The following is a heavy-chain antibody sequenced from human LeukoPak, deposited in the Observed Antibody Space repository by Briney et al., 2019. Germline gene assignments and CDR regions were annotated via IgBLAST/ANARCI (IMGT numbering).Heavy chain of an antibody. V-gene: IGHV1-69*04. D-gene: IGHD3-22*01. CDR3: AGRGPYYDSSGYID. CDR2: IIPILCIA. Sequence: SVKVSCKASGGTFSSYAISWVRQAPGQGLEWMGRIIPILCIANYAQKFQGRVTINADKSTSTAYMEMSSLRSEDTAVYYCAGRGPYYDSSGYIDWGQGTLVTVSS. CDR1: GGTFSSYA. J-gene: IGHJ4*02.